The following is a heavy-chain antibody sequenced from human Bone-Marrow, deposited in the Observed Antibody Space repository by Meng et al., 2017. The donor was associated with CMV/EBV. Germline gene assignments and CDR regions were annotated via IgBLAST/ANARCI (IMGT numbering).Heavy chain of an antibody. D-gene: IGHD2-2*03. V-gene: IGHV1-2*02. CDR1: GYTFTGYY. J-gene: IGHJ6*02. CDR3: ARVSVDIVVVPAVNYYYYGMDV. Sequence: ASVKVSCKASGYTFTGYYMHWVRQAPGQGLEWMGWINPNSGGTNYAQKFQGRVAMTRDTSISTAYMERSRLRSDDTAVYYCARVSVDIVVVPAVNYYYYGMDVWGQGTTVTVSS. CDR2: INPNSGGT.